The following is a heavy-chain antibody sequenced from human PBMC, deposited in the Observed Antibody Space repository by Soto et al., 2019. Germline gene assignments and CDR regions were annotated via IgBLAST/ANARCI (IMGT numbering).Heavy chain of an antibody. D-gene: IGHD6-19*01. CDR3: ARDRSGSGWFNAFDI. CDR2: TYYRSKWYN. J-gene: IGHJ3*02. CDR1: GDSVFSSTAA. V-gene: IGHV6-1*01. Sequence: PSQTLSLTCAISGDSVFSSTAAWNWIRQSPSRGLEWLGRTYYRSKWYNDDAVSVKRRITINPDTSKHQFSLQLNSVTPEDTAVYYCARDRSGSGWFNAFDIWGHGTMVTVSS.